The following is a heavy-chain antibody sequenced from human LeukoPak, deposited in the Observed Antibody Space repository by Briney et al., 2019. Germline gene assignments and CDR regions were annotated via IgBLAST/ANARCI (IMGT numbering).Heavy chain of an antibody. V-gene: IGHV1-46*01. CDR1: GYTFTSYY. CDR2: INPSGGST. D-gene: IGHD3-10*01. CDR3: AREFCPPFTMVRVSWFDP. Sequence: ASVKVSCKASGYTFTSYYMHWVRQAPGQGLEWMGIINPSGGSTSYAQKFQGRVTMTRDTSTSTVYMELSSLRSEDTAVYYCAREFCPPFTMVRVSWFDPWGQGTLVTVSS. J-gene: IGHJ5*02.